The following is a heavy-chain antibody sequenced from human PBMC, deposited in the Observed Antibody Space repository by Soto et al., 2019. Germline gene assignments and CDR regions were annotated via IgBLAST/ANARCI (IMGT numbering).Heavy chain of an antibody. CDR1: GYSSTSYW. Sequence: ESLKISCKGSGYSSTSYWIGWVRQMPGKGLEWMGIIYPGDSDTRYSPSFQGQVTISADKSISTAYLQWSSLKASDTAMYYCARPHYYDSSGYYLAYWGQGTLVTVSS. D-gene: IGHD3-22*01. J-gene: IGHJ4*02. CDR2: IYPGDSDT. V-gene: IGHV5-51*01. CDR3: ARPHYYDSSGYYLAY.